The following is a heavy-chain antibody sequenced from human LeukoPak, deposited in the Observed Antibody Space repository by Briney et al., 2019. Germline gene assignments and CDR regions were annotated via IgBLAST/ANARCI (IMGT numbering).Heavy chain of an antibody. CDR3: ASGWEVTAAGGFDP. Sequence: PSETLSLTCTVSGGSISSGSYYWSWIRQPAGKGLEWIGRIYTSGSTNYNPSLKSRVTISVDTSKNQFSLKLSSVTAADTAVYYCASGWEVTAAGGFDPWGQGTLVTVSS. D-gene: IGHD6-13*01. CDR2: IYTSGST. J-gene: IGHJ5*02. V-gene: IGHV4-61*02. CDR1: GGSISSGSYY.